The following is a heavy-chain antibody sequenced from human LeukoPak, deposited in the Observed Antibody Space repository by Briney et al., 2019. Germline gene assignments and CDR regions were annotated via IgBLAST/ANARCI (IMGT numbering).Heavy chain of an antibody. Sequence: GGSLRLSCAASGITFSSYAMHWVRQAPGKGLEWVAVISYDGSNKYYADSVKGRFTISRDNSKNTLYLQMNSLRAEDTAVYYCARDGRMGDSDEFDYWGQGTLVTVSS. CDR1: GITFSSYA. D-gene: IGHD3-22*01. J-gene: IGHJ4*02. CDR2: ISYDGSNK. V-gene: IGHV3-30-3*01. CDR3: ARDGRMGDSDEFDY.